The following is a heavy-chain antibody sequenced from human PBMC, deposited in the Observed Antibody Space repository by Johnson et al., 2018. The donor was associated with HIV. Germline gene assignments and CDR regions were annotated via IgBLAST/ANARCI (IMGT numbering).Heavy chain of an antibody. CDR3: ARVTGPFDI. CDR1: GITFSSYG. J-gene: IGHJ3*02. CDR2: IWYDGSNK. Sequence: QVQLVESGGGVVQPGRSLRLSCEASGITFSSYGMNWVRQAPGKGLEWVAVIWYDGSNKYYADSVKGRFTISRDNAKNSLYLQMNSLRAEDTAVYYCARVTGPFDIWGQGTMVTVSS. V-gene: IGHV3-33*01. D-gene: IGHD4-11*01.